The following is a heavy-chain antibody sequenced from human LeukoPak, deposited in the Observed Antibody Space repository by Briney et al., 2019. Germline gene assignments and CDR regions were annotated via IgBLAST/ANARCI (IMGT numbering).Heavy chain of an antibody. D-gene: IGHD1-26*01. CDR2: MLYNGNDI. V-gene: IGHV3-30-3*01. J-gene: IGHJ4*02. Sequence: GGSLRLSCAASGFTFSRSAMHWVRQAPGQGLQWVALMLYNGNDIQYADSVKGRFTIARDNSKNTLYLQMNSLRTEDTAVYYCARDLYGSIDYWGQGTLVIVSS. CDR1: GFTFSRSA. CDR3: ARDLYGSIDY.